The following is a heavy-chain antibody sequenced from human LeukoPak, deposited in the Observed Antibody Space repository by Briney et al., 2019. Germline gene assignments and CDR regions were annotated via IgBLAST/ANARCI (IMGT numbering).Heavy chain of an antibody. Sequence: PSETLSLTCTVSGDSISGFYWNWIRQSPEKGLEWIGYMHYSGSTNYNPSLKSRVTISVDTSKNQFSLKLSSVTAADTAVYYCARHQWVPAFDVWGQGTMVTVSS. D-gene: IGHD1-26*01. J-gene: IGHJ3*01. CDR3: ARHQWVPAFDV. CDR2: MHYSGST. CDR1: GDSISGFY. V-gene: IGHV4-59*08.